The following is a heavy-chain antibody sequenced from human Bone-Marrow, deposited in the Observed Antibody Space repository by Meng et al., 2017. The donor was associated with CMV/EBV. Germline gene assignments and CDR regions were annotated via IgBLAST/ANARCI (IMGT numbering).Heavy chain of an antibody. V-gene: IGHV1-69*02. J-gene: IGHJ4*02. D-gene: IGHD1-26*01. Sequence: LVKVSCKASGGTFSSYTISWVRQAPGQGLEWMGRIIPILGIANYAQKFQGRVTITADKSTSTAYMELSSLRSEDTAVYYCARVSRSGGSYPFDYWGQGTLVTVSS. CDR2: IIPILGIA. CDR1: GGTFSSYT. CDR3: ARVSRSGGSYPFDY.